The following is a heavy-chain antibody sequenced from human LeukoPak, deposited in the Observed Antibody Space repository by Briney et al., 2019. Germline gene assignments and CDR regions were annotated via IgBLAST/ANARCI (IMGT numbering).Heavy chain of an antibody. CDR3: ARTAAPYYDILTGYRNWFDP. D-gene: IGHD3-9*01. J-gene: IGHJ5*02. V-gene: IGHV3-30*03. CDR2: ISYDGSNK. Sequence: QSGGSLRLSCAASGFTFSSYGMHWVRQAPGKGLEWVAVISYDGSNKYYADSAKGRFTISRDNSKNTLYLQMNSLRAEDTAVHYCARTAAPYYDILTGYRNWFDPWGQGTLVTVSS. CDR1: GFTFSSYG.